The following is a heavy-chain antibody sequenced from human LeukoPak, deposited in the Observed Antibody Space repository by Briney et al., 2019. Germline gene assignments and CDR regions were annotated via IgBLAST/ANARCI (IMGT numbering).Heavy chain of an antibody. Sequence: SETLSLTCTVSGGSISSYYWSWIRQPPGKGLEWIGYIYYSGSTNYNPSLKSRVTISVDTSKNQFSLKLSSVTAADTAVYYCASRSLTYYDILTDQKGAFDIWGQGTMVTVSS. CDR1: GGSISSYY. J-gene: IGHJ3*02. CDR2: IYYSGST. V-gene: IGHV4-59*08. D-gene: IGHD3-9*01. CDR3: ASRSLTYYDILTDQKGAFDI.